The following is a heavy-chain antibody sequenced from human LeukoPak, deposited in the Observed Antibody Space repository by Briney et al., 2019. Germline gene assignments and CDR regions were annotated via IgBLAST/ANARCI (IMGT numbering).Heavy chain of an antibody. CDR3: ARGGIAAAGTPYDY. D-gene: IGHD6-13*01. V-gene: IGHV4-34*01. Sequence: SETLSLTCAVYGGSFSGYYWSWIRQPPGKGLEWIGEINHSGSTNYNPSLKSRVTISIDTSKNQFSLKLSSVTAADAAVYYCARGGIAAAGTPYDYWGQGTLVTVSS. J-gene: IGHJ4*02. CDR1: GGSFSGYY. CDR2: INHSGST.